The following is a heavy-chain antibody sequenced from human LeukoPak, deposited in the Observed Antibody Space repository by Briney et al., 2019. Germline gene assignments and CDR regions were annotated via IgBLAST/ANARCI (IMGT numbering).Heavy chain of an antibody. V-gene: IGHV3-21*01. CDR3: AREPATWNIVVVPAAIRAFDI. J-gene: IGHJ3*02. CDR1: GFTFSSYS. D-gene: IGHD2-2*01. Sequence: GGSLRLSCAASGFTFSSYSMNWVRQAPGKGLEWVSSISSSSSYIYYADSVKGRFTISRDNAKNSLYLQMNSLRAEDTAVYYCAREPATWNIVVVPAAIRAFDIWGQGTMVTVSS. CDR2: ISSSSSYI.